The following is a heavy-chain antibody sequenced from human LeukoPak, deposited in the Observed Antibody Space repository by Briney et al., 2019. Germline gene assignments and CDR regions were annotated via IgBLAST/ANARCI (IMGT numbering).Heavy chain of an antibody. CDR1: GFTFSSYA. CDR3: AKDLILRFGGETFDC. V-gene: IGHV3-23*01. CDR2: ISGSGGST. D-gene: IGHD3-10*01. Sequence: PGGSLRLSCAASGFTFSSYAMSWVRQAPGKGLEWVSAISGSGGSTYYADSVKGRFTISRDNSKNTLYLQMNSLRAEDTAVYYCAKDLILRFGGETFDCWGQGTLVTVSS. J-gene: IGHJ4*02.